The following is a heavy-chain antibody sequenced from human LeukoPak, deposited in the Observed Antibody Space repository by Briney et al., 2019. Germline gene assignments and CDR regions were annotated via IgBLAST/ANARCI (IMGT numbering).Heavy chain of an antibody. D-gene: IGHD6-19*01. V-gene: IGHV1-8*01. J-gene: IGHJ4*02. Sequence: ASVKGSCKASGYTFTSYDVNWVRQATGQGLEWMGWMNPNSGNTGYAQKFQGRVTMTRNTSISTAYMELSSLRSEDTAVYYCAREQGRRAVALGYWGQGTLVTVSS. CDR3: AREQGRRAVALGY. CDR2: MNPNSGNT. CDR1: GYTFTSYD.